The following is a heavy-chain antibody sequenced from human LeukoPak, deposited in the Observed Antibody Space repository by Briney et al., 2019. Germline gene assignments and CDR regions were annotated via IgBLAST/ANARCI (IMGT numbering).Heavy chain of an antibody. J-gene: IGHJ4*02. D-gene: IGHD6-19*01. CDR2: ISGSGGDT. CDR3: ARDSSGWSKNY. Sequence: PGGSLRLSCAASGFTFSTDVMTWVRQAPGKGLQWVSAISGSGGDTYYEDSVKGRFTISRDNSKNMMYLQMNSLRAEDTALYYCARDSSGWSKNYWGQGTLVTVSS. CDR1: GFTFSTDV. V-gene: IGHV3-23*01.